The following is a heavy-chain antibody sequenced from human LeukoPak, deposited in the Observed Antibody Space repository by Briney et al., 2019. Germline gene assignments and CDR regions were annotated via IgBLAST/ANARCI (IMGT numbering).Heavy chain of an antibody. D-gene: IGHD6-13*01. CDR3: ARGTIAAAGYYYFDY. J-gene: IGHJ4*02. V-gene: IGHV3-23*01. CDR1: GFTFSSYA. CDR2: ISGSGGST. Sequence: GGSLRLSCAASGFTFSSYAMSWVRQAPGKGLEWVSSISGSGGSTYYADSVKGRFTISRDNSKNTLYLQMNSLRAEDTAVYYCARGTIAAAGYYYFDYWGQGTLVTVSS.